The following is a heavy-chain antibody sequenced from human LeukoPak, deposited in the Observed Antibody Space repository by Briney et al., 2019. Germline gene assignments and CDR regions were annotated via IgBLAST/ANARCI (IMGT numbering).Heavy chain of an antibody. CDR3: ARRLYYDSSGYTNDY. J-gene: IGHJ4*02. CDR1: GGSFSGYY. CDR2: INHSGST. V-gene: IGHV4-34*01. Sequence: TSETLSLTCAVYGGSFSGYYWSWIRQPPGKGLEWIGEINHSGSTNYNPSLKSRVTISVDTSKNQFSLKLSSVTAADTAVYYCARRLYYDSSGYTNDYWGQGTLVTVSS. D-gene: IGHD3-22*01.